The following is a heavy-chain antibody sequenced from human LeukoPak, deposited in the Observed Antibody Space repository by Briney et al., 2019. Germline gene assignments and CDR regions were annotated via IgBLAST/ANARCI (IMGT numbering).Heavy chain of an antibody. CDR2: INPSGGST. D-gene: IGHD6-19*01. CDR1: GYTFTSYY. J-gene: IGHJ3*02. V-gene: IGHV1-46*01. CDR3: ARDGGQWLVRSAFDI. Sequence: ASVKVSCKASGYTFTSYYMHWVRQAPGQGLEWMGIINPSGGSTSYAQKFQGRVTMTRDTSTSTVYMELSSLRSEDTAVYYCARDGGQWLVRSAFDIWGQGTMATVSS.